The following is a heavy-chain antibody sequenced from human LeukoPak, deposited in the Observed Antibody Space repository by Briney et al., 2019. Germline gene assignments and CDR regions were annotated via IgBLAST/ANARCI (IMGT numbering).Heavy chain of an antibody. CDR1: GFTFSSYW. CDR2: IKSVGSSI. CDR3: ARDLDFGGYSNFDY. Sequence: GGSLRLSCAASGFTFSSYWMHWVRQAPGKGLVWVSRIKSVGSSIMYADSVKGRFTISRDNAKSTLYLQMNSLRAEDTAVYYCARDLDFGGYSNFDYWGQGTLVTVSS. J-gene: IGHJ4*02. V-gene: IGHV3-74*03. D-gene: IGHD4-23*01.